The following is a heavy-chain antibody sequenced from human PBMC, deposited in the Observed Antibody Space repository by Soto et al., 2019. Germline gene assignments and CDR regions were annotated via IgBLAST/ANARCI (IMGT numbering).Heavy chain of an antibody. V-gene: IGHV1-69*01. CDR3: ARSLEGTTVTNWFDP. Sequence: QVQLVQSGAEVKKPGSSVKVSCKASADTFNSYSLSWLRQAPGQRLEWMGGITPVFGTADYAQSFEDRLTITADDSTSTVYMELSSLRSDDTAGYYCARSLEGTTVTNWFDPWGQVALGTVSA. D-gene: IGHD4-17*01. CDR1: ADTFNSYS. CDR2: ITPVFGTA. J-gene: IGHJ5*02.